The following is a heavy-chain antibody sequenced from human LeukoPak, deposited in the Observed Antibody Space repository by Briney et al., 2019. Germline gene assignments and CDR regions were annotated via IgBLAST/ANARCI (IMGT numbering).Heavy chain of an antibody. CDR2: IKQDGSEK. Sequence: PGRSLRLSCAASGFTFSTHAMHWVRQAPGKGLEWVANIKQDGSEKYYVDSVKGRFTISRDNAKNSLYLQMNSLRAEDTAIYYCARASPQQAFLFDYWGQGTLVTVSS. CDR3: ARASPQQAFLFDY. D-gene: IGHD1/OR15-1a*01. V-gene: IGHV3-7*01. CDR1: GFTFSTHA. J-gene: IGHJ4*02.